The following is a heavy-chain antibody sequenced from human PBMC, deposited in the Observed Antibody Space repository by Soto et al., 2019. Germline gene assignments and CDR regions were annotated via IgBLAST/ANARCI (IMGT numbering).Heavy chain of an antibody. Sequence: GGSLRLSCAASGFHFSTYSMNWVRQATEKGLEWVSYISSSSSTIFYTDSVKGRFTVSRDNAKNSLYLQMNSLRAEDTAVYYCERPTYYYDSSGPPAYWGQGTLVTVSP. CDR2: ISSSSSTI. J-gene: IGHJ4*02. CDR1: GFHFSTYS. V-gene: IGHV3-48*01. CDR3: ERPTYYYDSSGPPAY. D-gene: IGHD3-22*01.